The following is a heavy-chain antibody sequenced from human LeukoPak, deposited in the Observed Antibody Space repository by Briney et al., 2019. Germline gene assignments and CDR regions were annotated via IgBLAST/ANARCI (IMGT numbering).Heavy chain of an antibody. D-gene: IGHD6-13*01. CDR1: GLTFSSYG. J-gene: IGHJ3*02. CDR3: AKDRVPSGPAAGRRAYVPDAFDM. CDR2: MSSDGSDR. V-gene: IGHV3-30*18. Sequence: PGGSLRLSCAVSGLTFSSYGMHWVRQAPGKGLEWVALMSSDGSDRYYVDSVKGRFTISRDISNNTVYLLMNSLRVEDTALYYCAKDRVPSGPAAGRRAYVPDAFDMWGQGTMVTVSS.